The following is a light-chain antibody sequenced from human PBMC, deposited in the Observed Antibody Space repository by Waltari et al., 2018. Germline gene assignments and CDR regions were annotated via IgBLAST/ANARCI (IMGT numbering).Light chain of an antibody. CDR3: NSYAGSSSWV. J-gene: IGLJ3*02. Sequence: QSALTQPASVSGSPGQSITISCTGTSSDVGFYNYVSWYQQHPGKAPKLMIYDVSERPSGVSNRFSGSTAGNTASLTISVLQAEDGADYYCNSYAGSSSWVFGGGTQLTVL. V-gene: IGLV2-14*01. CDR2: DVS. CDR1: SSDVGFYNY.